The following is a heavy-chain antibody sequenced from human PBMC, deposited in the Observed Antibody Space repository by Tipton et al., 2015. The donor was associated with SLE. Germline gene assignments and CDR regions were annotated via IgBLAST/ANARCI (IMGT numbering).Heavy chain of an antibody. V-gene: IGHV4-59*13. CDR1: GGSISGYY. CDR3: ARGGGFDAFDI. J-gene: IGHJ3*02. CDR2: IYYSGST. D-gene: IGHD2-15*01. Sequence: LRLSCTVSGGSISGYYWSWLRQPPGKGLEWIGYIYYSGSTNYNPSLKSRVTISLDTSKNQFSLKLSSVTAADTAVYYCARGGGFDAFDIWGQGTMVTVSS.